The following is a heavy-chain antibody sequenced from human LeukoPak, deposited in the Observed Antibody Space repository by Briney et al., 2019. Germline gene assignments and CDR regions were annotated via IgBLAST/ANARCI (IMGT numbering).Heavy chain of an antibody. Sequence: YPSETLSLTCTVSSGSISTSNYYWGWVRQPPGKALEWIGNIFYSGSTYYSPSLKSRVTISVDTSKNQFSLKLSSVTAADTAVYYCARGGTTFDYWGQGTLVTVSS. CDR3: ARGGTTFDY. D-gene: IGHD1-1*01. CDR2: IFYSGST. CDR1: SGSISTSNYY. V-gene: IGHV4-39*07. J-gene: IGHJ4*02.